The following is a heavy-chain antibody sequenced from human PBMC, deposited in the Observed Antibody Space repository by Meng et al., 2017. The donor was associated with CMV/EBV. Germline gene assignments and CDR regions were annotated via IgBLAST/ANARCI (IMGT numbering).Heavy chain of an antibody. D-gene: IGHD3-3*01. CDR1: GYTFTGYY. J-gene: IGHJ6*02. Sequence: ASVKVSCKASGYTFTGYYMHWVRQAPGQGLEWMGWINPNSGGTNYAQKFQGRVTMPRDTFISTAYMVLSRLRSDDTAVYYCARGGVTIFGVARGYYYGMDVWGQGTTVTVSS. CDR2: INPNSGGT. V-gene: IGHV1-2*02. CDR3: ARGGVTIFGVARGYYYGMDV.